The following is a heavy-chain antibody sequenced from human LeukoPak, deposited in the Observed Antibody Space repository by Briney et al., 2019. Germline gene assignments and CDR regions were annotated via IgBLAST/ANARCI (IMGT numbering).Heavy chain of an antibody. D-gene: IGHD3-22*01. CDR3: ARSAYYAQSDF. V-gene: IGHV4-59*01. CDR2: MCYGGSS. Sequence: PSETLSLTCTVSGGSISSFYWSWVRQPPAKGLEWVGYMCYGGSSSYYPSPTSRGTITLNTTKNQTHCKLTPVTAAAPAQDYFARSAYYAQSDFWGQGTLVTVSS. J-gene: IGHJ4*02. CDR1: GGSISSFY.